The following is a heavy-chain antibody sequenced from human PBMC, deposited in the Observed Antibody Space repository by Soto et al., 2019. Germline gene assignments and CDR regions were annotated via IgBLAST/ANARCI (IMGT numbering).Heavy chain of an antibody. CDR1: GGSISTSNW. D-gene: IGHD6-13*01. V-gene: IGHV4-4*02. Sequence: QVQLQESGPGLVKPSGTLSLTCAVSGGSISTSNWWSWVRQPPGKGLEWIGEVYRTGSTTYNPSLESRLTISVDKSKNQFSLKLTSVTAAGTAVYYCARARATIAAAAIFDCWGQGTLVTVSS. CDR3: ARARATIAAAAIFDC. J-gene: IGHJ4*02. CDR2: VYRTGST.